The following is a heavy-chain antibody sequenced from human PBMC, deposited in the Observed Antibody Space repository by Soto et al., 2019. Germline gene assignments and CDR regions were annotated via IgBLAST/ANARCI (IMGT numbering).Heavy chain of an antibody. Sequence: PSETLSLTCTVSGGSISSSSYFWGWIRQPPGKGLEWIGSMYYSGTTYYNPSLKSRVTISVDTSKNQFSLKLSSVTAADTAVYYCARHGERTLRSLNGFDPWGQGTLVTVSS. CDR3: ARHGERTLRSLNGFDP. D-gene: IGHD4-17*01. CDR1: GGSISSSSYF. CDR2: MYYSGTT. J-gene: IGHJ5*02. V-gene: IGHV4-39*01.